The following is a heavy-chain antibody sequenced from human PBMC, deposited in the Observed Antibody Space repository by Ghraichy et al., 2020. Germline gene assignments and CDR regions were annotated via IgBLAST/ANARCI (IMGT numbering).Heavy chain of an antibody. Sequence: SETLSLTCTVSGGSISSGDYYWSWIRQPPGKGLEWIGYIYYSGSTFHNPSLKSRVTMSVDTSKNQFSLKLSSVTAADTAIYYCANLAKDDWGQGTLVTVSS. CDR1: GGSISSGDYY. D-gene: IGHD2-15*01. CDR2: IYYSGST. V-gene: IGHV4-30-4*01. CDR3: ANLAKDD. J-gene: IGHJ4*02.